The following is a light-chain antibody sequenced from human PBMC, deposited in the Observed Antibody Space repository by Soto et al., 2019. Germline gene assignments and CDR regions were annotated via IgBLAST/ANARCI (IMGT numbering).Light chain of an antibody. CDR2: LGS. V-gene: IGKV2-28*01. CDR3: MQALQRGT. Sequence: DIVMTQSPLSLPVTPGEPASISCRSSQSLLHSNGYNYLDWYLQKPGQSPQLLIYLGSNRVSGVPDRFSGSGSGTDFTLKISRVEAEDVGVYYCMQALQRGTFGQGTKVEIK. J-gene: IGKJ1*01. CDR1: QSLLHSNGYNY.